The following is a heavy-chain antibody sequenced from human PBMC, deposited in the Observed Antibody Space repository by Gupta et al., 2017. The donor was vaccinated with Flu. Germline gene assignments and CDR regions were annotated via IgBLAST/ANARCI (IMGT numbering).Heavy chain of an antibody. J-gene: IGHJ4*02. D-gene: IGHD3-9*01. V-gene: IGHV1-18*01. CDR3: ARDRAHVLTGVAFDY. Sequence: QVLLVQSGAEVKKPGSSVKVSCQASGYTFNNYGFSWVRQAPGQGLEWMGWISGYNGNTNYAQKFQGRVTMTTDTSTSAAYMELRSLSSDDTAIYYCARDRAHVLTGVAFDYWGQGTLVTVSS. CDR2: ISGYNGNT. CDR1: GYTFNNYG.